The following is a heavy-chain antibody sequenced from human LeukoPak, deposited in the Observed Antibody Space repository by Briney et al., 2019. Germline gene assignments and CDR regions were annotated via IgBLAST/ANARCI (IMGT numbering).Heavy chain of an antibody. J-gene: IGHJ4*02. CDR2: IIPIFGTA. Sequence: SVKVPCKASGGTFSSYAISWVRQAPGQGLEWMGGIIPIFGTANYAQKFQGRVTITADESTSTAYMELSGLRSEDTAVYYCARDRGWAGYTYGFYYWGQGTLVTVSS. D-gene: IGHD5-18*01. V-gene: IGHV1-69*13. CDR1: GGTFSSYA. CDR3: ARDRGWAGYTYGFYY.